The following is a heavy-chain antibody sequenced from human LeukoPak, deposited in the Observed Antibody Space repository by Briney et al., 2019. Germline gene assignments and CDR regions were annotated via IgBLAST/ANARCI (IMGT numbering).Heavy chain of an antibody. J-gene: IGHJ4*02. D-gene: IGHD1-26*01. CDR1: GASISSGGYC. CDR2: MYYSASP. Sequence: PSETLSLTCTVSGASISSGGYCWSWIRQHPGKGLEWIGCMYYSASPYYNPSLQSRVTVSLDTSENQYSLKLSSLTSADTAVYYCARDSQWGVDYLGQGILVTVSS. V-gene: IGHV4-31*03. CDR3: ARDSQWGVDY.